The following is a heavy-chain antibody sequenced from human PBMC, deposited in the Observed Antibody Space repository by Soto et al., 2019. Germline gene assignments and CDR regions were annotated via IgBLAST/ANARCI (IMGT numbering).Heavy chain of an antibody. Sequence: TLSLTCAVYGGSFSGYYWSWIRQPPGKGLEWIGEINHSGSTNYNPSLKSRVTISVDTSKNQFSLKLSSVTAADTAVYYCARGREHIVVVTAIWGNWFDPWGQGTLVTVSS. D-gene: IGHD2-21*02. V-gene: IGHV4-34*01. J-gene: IGHJ5*02. CDR2: INHSGST. CDR3: ARGREHIVVVTAIWGNWFDP. CDR1: GGSFSGYY.